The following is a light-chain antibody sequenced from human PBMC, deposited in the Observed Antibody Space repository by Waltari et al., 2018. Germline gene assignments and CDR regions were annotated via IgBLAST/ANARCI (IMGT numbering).Light chain of an antibody. Sequence: EMVLTQSPGTLSLSPGERATLPCRASQSASSSDLAWYQQKPGQAPRLLIYGASSRATGIPDRLSGSGSGTDFTLTISRLEPEDFAVYYCQQYGSSRTFGQGTKVEIK. J-gene: IGKJ1*01. CDR3: QQYGSSRT. CDR1: QSASSSD. CDR2: GAS. V-gene: IGKV3-20*01.